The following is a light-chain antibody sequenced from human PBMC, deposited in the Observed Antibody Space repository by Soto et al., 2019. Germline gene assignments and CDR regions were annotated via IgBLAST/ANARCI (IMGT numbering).Light chain of an antibody. CDR2: DNN. CDR3: QSYDSTLSGSV. Sequence: QSVLTQPPSVSGAPGQRLTISCTGSSSNIGAGYDVQWYQQLPGTAPKLLIYDNNNRPSGVPDRFSGSKSGPSASLAITGLQAEDEADYYCQSYDSTLSGSVFGGGTKLTVL. V-gene: IGLV1-40*01. J-gene: IGLJ2*01. CDR1: SSNIGAGYD.